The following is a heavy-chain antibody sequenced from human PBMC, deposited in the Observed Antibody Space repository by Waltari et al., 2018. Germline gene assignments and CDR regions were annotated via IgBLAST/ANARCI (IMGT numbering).Heavy chain of an antibody. D-gene: IGHD2-8*01. J-gene: IGHJ2*01. CDR1: GFSFSNHG. V-gene: IGHV3-23*01. CDR2: ISSSGSST. Sequence: EVQLLESGGGLIQPGGSLRLSCAASGFSFSNHGMSWVRQAPGKGPGWVSSISSSGSSTFYADSVKGRFTISRDNSKNMMYLQMNSLGAEDAAVYYCAKIAQMGRWYFALWGRGTLVTVSS. CDR3: AKIAQMGRWYFAL.